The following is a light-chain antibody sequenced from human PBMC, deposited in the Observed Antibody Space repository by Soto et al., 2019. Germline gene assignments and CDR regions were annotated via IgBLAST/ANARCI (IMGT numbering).Light chain of an antibody. J-gene: IGKJ2*01. CDR2: GAS. V-gene: IGKV3-15*01. Sequence: VMTQSPATLSVSPGERATLSCRASQSVSNNVAWYQQIPGQTPRLLVYGASTRATGIPARFSGSGSGTEFTLTISSLQSEDFAVYYCHQYDDGPYTFGQGTK. CDR3: HQYDDGPYT. CDR1: QSVSNN.